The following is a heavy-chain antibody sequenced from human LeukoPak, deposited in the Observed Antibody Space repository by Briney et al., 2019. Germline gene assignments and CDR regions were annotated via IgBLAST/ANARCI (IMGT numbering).Heavy chain of an antibody. D-gene: IGHD2-2*02. Sequence: ASVKVSCKASGYTFTGYYIHWVRQAPGQGLESMGWINPNSGGTNYAQKFQGRVTMTRDTSISTAYMELSRLRSDDTAVYYCARAQVCSTTSCYSYFDYWGQGTLVTVSS. V-gene: IGHV1-2*02. CDR3: ARAQVCSTTSCYSYFDY. CDR1: GYTFTGYY. CDR2: INPNSGGT. J-gene: IGHJ4*02.